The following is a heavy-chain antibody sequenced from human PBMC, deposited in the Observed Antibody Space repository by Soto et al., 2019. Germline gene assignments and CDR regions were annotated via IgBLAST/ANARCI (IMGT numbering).Heavy chain of an antibody. J-gene: IGHJ4*02. CDR3: ASSPVDIVATMYY. CDR2: IYYSGST. CDR1: GGSISSGGYY. V-gene: IGHV4-31*03. D-gene: IGHD5-12*01. Sequence: QVQLQESGPGLVKPSQTLSLTCTVSGGSISSGGYYWSWIRQHPGKGLEWIGYIYYSGSTYYNPSLKSRVXXSXDXXKNQFSLKLSSVTAADTAVYYCASSPVDIVATMYYWGQGTLVTVSS.